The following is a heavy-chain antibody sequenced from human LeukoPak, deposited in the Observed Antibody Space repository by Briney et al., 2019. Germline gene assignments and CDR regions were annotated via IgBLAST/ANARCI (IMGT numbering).Heavy chain of an antibody. CDR2: IYYSGST. CDR1: GGSISSSSYY. CDR3: ARSHSYYDFWSGYSNWDY. J-gene: IGHJ4*02. Sequence: PSETLSLTCTVSGGSISSSSYYWGWIRQPPGKGLEWIGSIYYSGSTYYNPSLKSRVTISVDTSKNQFSLKLSSVTAADTAVYYCARSHSYYDFWSGYSNWDYWGQGTLVTVSS. V-gene: IGHV4-39*07. D-gene: IGHD3-3*01.